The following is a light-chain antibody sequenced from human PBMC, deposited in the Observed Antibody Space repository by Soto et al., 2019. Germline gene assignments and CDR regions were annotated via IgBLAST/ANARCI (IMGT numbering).Light chain of an antibody. V-gene: IGLV3-1*01. J-gene: IGLJ2*01. CDR1: KVGDKY. CDR3: QTWDNNIKI. Sequence: SYELTQTPSVSVSPGQTASITCSGDKVGDKYVCWYQQKAGQSPILVIYQNNQRPSGIPERFSGSNSGNTATLTISGTQAMDEADYYCQTWDNNIKIVGGRTKLTVL. CDR2: QNN.